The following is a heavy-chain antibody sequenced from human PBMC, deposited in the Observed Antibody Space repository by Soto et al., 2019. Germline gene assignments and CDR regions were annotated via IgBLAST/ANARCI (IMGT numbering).Heavy chain of an antibody. CDR3: ARERIAVADRYGMDV. CDR1: GFSLSTGGMC. Sequence: SGPTLVNPTQTLTLTCTFSGFSLSTGGMCVSWIRQPPGKALEWLARIDWDDDKYYSTSLKTRLTISKDTSKNQVVLTMTNMDPVDTATYYCARERIAVADRYGMDVWGQGTTVTVS. V-gene: IGHV2-70*11. D-gene: IGHD6-19*01. CDR2: IDWDDDK. J-gene: IGHJ6*02.